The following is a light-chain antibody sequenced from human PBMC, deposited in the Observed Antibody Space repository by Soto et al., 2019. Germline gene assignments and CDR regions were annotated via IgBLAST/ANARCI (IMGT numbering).Light chain of an antibody. CDR3: FSYTSRGTYV. Sequence: QSALTQPASVSGSPGQSITISCTGTSSDVGNYKYVSWYQQHPVKAPKLMIYEVSNRPSGVSNRFSGSKSGNTASLTISGLQAEDETDYYCFSYTSRGTYVFGTGTKLTVL. J-gene: IGLJ1*01. V-gene: IGLV2-14*01. CDR1: SSDVGNYKY. CDR2: EVS.